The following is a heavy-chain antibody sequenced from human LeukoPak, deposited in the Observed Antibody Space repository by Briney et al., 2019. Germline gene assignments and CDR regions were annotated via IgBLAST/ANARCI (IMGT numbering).Heavy chain of an antibody. V-gene: IGHV3-74*01. Sequence: GSLRLSCAASGFTFSSYWMHWVRQAPGKGLVWVSRINSDGSSTSYADSVKGRFTISRDNAKNTQYLQMNSLRAEDTAVYYCARGSSGWYFAYGMDVWGQGTTVTVSS. CDR3: ARGSSGWYFAYGMDV. CDR2: INSDGSST. CDR1: GFTFSSYW. J-gene: IGHJ6*02. D-gene: IGHD6-19*01.